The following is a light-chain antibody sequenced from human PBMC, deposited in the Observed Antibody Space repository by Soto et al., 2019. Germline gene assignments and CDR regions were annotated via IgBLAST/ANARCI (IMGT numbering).Light chain of an antibody. CDR1: QSGSNTC. J-gene: IGKJ3*01. V-gene: IGKV3-20*01. Sequence: ESVLTQSPATLSLSPGERATLSCRASQSGSNTCLAWYQHKPGQDPRLLIYGAARRATGIPDRFTGSGSGTDFTRTINGLEPEDFAVYYCQQSGSSPSTFGPGTKVDI. CDR2: GAA. CDR3: QQSGSSPST.